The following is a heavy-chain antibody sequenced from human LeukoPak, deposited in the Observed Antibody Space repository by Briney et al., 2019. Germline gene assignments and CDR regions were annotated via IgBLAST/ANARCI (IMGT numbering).Heavy chain of an antibody. CDR3: ARVPDYGGNDAFDI. Sequence: SQTLSLTCTVSGGSISSGDYNWSWIRQPPGKGLDWIGYIYYSGSTYYNPSLKSRVTISVDTSKNQFSLKLSSVTAADTAVYYCARVPDYGGNDAFDIWGQGTMVTVSS. V-gene: IGHV4-30-4*08. CDR2: IYYSGST. J-gene: IGHJ3*02. D-gene: IGHD4-23*01. CDR1: GGSISSGDYN.